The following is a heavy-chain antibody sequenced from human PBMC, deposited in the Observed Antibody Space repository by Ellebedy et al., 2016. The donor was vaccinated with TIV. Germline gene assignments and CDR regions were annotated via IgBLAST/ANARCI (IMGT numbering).Heavy chain of an antibody. CDR2: INPLSGDT. V-gene: IGHV1-2*02. CDR3: ARDQHDGSGNY. CDR1: GYSLSDYY. Sequence: ASVKVSXXASGYSLSDYYVHWVRQAPGQGLEWMGWINPLSGDTKYAQKFQGRVAMTRDTSTNTAYMELSRLRYDDTAVYYCARDQHDGSGNYWGQGTMVTVSS. J-gene: IGHJ3*01. D-gene: IGHD3-10*01.